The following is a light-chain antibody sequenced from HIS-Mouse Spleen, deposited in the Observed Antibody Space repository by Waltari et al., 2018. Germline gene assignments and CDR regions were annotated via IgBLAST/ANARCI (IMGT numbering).Light chain of an antibody. V-gene: IGLV2-14*03. CDR1: SSDVGGYNY. CDR2: DVS. Sequence: QSALTQPASVSGSPGQSIPISCTGTSSDVGGYNYVSWYQQHPGKAPKLMIYDVSNRPSGVSNRFSGSKSGNTASLTISGLQAEDEADYYCCSYAGSSTLVFGGGTKLTVL. CDR3: CSYAGSSTLV. J-gene: IGLJ3*02.